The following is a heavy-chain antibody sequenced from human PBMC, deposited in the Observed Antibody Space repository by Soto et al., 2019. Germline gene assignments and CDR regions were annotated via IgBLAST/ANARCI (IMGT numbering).Heavy chain of an antibody. CDR3: ARDRGYSTFDC. CDR2: LNQDGSEI. D-gene: IGHD3-22*01. V-gene: IGHV3-7*01. CDR1: GFSFSNYW. Sequence: EVQLVESGGGLVQPGGSLRLSCVASGFSFSNYWMSWVRQAPGKGLEWVANLNQDGSEINYVDSVKGRFAISRDNAKNSLLLQRHGLRAEDIAVYYCARDRGYSTFDCWGQGTLVTVSS. J-gene: IGHJ4*02.